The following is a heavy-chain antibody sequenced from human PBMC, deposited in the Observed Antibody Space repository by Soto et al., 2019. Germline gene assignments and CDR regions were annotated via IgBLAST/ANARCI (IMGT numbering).Heavy chain of an antibody. V-gene: IGHV4-31*02. CDR2: VHYTGRP. D-gene: IGHD5-12*01. J-gene: IGHJ4*02. CDR3: ANPPARLRFPFDY. Sequence: PGVGLQWIGYVHYTGRPFYNPSLRGRVSMSLVTSKNQVSLEVTSLTAADTAVYYCANPPARLRFPFDYWGQGTLVTVSS.